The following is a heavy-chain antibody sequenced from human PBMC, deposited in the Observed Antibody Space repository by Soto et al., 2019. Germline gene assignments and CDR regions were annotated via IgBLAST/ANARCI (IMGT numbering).Heavy chain of an antibody. CDR3: ARDGGPLYYGMDF. D-gene: IGHD3-10*01. CDR2: ILYSGTT. V-gene: IGHV4-30-4*01. Sequence: SETLSLTCTVSGDSIKRDDYYWSWIRQPPGKGLEWMGYILYSGTTYYNPSRQSRLIISLDTSKNQFSLNLTSGTPADTAVYYCARDGGPLYYGMDFWGQGTTGTV. J-gene: IGHJ6*02. CDR1: GDSIKRDDYY.